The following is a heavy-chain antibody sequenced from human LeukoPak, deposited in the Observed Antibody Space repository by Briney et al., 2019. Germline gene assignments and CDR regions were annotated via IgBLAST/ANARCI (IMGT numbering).Heavy chain of an antibody. CDR1: GGSFSGYY. V-gene: IGHV4-34*01. CDR3: ARGRNTYYYDSSGSTHFDY. Sequence: PETLSLTCAVYGGSFSGYYWSWIRQPPGKGLEWIGEINHSGSTNYNPSLKSRVTISVDTSKNQFSLKLSSVTAADTAVYYCARGRNTYYYDSSGSTHFDYWGQGTLVTVSS. D-gene: IGHD3-22*01. CDR2: INHSGST. J-gene: IGHJ4*02.